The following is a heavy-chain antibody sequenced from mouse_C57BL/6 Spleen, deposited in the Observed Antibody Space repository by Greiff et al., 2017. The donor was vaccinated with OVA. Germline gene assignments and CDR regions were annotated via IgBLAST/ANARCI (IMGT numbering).Heavy chain of an antibody. CDR1: GYTFTDYE. CDR3: TRVLGSSGPAWFAY. D-gene: IGHD3-2*02. Sequence: LVESGAELVRPGASVTLSCKASGYTFTDYEMHWVKQTPVHGLEWIGAIDPETGGTAYNQKFKGKAILTADKSSSTAYMELRSLTSEDSAVYYCTRVLGSSGPAWFAYWGQGTLVTVSA. J-gene: IGHJ3*01. CDR2: IDPETGGT. V-gene: IGHV1-15*01.